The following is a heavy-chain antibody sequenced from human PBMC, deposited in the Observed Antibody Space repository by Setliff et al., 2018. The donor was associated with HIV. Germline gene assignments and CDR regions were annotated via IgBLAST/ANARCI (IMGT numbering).Heavy chain of an antibody. CDR2: ITPIGGGT. CDR1: GYTLTSNH. D-gene: IGHD2-15*01. CDR3: ARERPYCSGGSCYGLNYFDC. Sequence: GASVKVSCKASGYTLTSNHMHWVRQAPGQGLEWMGIITPIGGGTNYAQKFQGRVTMTTDTSTSTVYMELRSLRSDDTAMYYCARERPYCSGGSCYGLNYFDCWGQGTLVTVSS. J-gene: IGHJ4*02. V-gene: IGHV1-46*01.